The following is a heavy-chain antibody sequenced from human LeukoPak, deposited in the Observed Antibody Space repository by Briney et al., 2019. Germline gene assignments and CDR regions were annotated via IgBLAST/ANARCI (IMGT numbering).Heavy chain of an antibody. J-gene: IGHJ4*02. D-gene: IGHD5-18*01. V-gene: IGHV3-30*04. CDR2: ISYDGSNK. Sequence: GGSLRLSCAASGFTFSSYAMHWVRQAPGKGLEWVAVISYDGSNKYYADSVKGRFTISRDNSKNTLYLQMNSLRAEDTAVYYCARDFHQVDTAMVTGYWGQGTLVTVSS. CDR3: ARDFHQVDTAMVTGY. CDR1: GFTFSSYA.